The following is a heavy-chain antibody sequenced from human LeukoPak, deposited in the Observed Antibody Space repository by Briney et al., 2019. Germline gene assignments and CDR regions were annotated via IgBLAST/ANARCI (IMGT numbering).Heavy chain of an antibody. CDR2: ISGSGGST. D-gene: IGHD3-9*01. V-gene: IGHV3-23*01. CDR3: AKDNPLDDILTGYYNWFDP. Sequence: PGGSLRLSCAASGFTFSSYAMSWVRQAPGKGVEWVSAISGSGGSTYYADYVKGRFTISRDNSKNTLYLQMNSLRAEDTAVYYCAKDNPLDDILTGYYNWFDPWGQGTLVTVSS. CDR1: GFTFSSYA. J-gene: IGHJ5*02.